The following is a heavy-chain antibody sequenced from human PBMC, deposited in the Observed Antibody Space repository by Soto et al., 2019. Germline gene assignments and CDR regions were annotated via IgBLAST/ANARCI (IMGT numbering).Heavy chain of an antibody. V-gene: IGHV4-59*08. J-gene: IGHJ5*02. Sequence: SETLSLTCTVSGGPISSYYWSWIRQPPGKGMEWIGYIYYSGTTNYNPSLKSRFTISVDTSKNQLSLKLSSVTAADTSVYYCARHEVLYNWFDPWGQGTRVTVSS. CDR3: ARHEVLYNWFDP. CDR2: IYYSGTT. CDR1: GGPISSYY.